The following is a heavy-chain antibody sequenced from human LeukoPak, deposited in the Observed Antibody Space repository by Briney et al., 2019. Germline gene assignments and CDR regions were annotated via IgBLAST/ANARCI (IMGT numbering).Heavy chain of an antibody. CDR1: GFTFSSYG. CDR3: AKDTAGSYPGGYYFDY. CDR2: IRYDGSNK. V-gene: IGHV3-30*02. J-gene: IGHJ4*02. D-gene: IGHD1-26*01. Sequence: TGGSLRLSCAASGFTFSSYGMHWVRQAPGKGLEWVAFIRYDGSNKYYADSVKGRFTISRDNSKNTLYLQMNSLRAEDTAVYYCAKDTAGSYPGGYYFDYWGQGTLVTVSS.